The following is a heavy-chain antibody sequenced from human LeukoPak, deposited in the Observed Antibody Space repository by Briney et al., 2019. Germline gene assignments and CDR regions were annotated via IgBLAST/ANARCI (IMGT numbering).Heavy chain of an antibody. V-gene: IGHV3-48*01. CDR3: ARDGVFSFAY. CDR1: GFTFSTYS. CDR2: ISSGSSTI. J-gene: IGHJ4*02. D-gene: IGHD3-3*01. Sequence: GGSLRLSCAACGFTFSTYSMNWVRQAPGKGLEWVSSISSGSSTIYYADSVKGRFTISRDNAKNSLYLQMSSLRAEDTAVYYCARDGVFSFAYWGQGTLVTVSS.